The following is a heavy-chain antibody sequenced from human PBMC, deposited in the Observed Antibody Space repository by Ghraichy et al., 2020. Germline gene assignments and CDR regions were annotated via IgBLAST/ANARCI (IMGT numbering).Heavy chain of an antibody. CDR1: GFTVSSNY. V-gene: IGHV3-66*02. CDR2: IYNGGTT. J-gene: IGHJ4*02. CDR3: ARERHYYDSSGYPDY. D-gene: IGHD3-22*01. Sequence: LSLTCAASGFTVSSNYMSWVRQAPGKGLEWVSVIYNGGTTYYADSVKGRFTISRDNSKNTLYLQMNSLRGEDTAVYYCARERHYYDSSGYPDYWGQGTLVTVSS.